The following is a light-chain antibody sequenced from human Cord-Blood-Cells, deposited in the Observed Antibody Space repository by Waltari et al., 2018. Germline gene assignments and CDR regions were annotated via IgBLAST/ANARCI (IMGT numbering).Light chain of an antibody. J-gene: IGKJ3*01. CDR1: QSVSSSY. Sequence: EIVLTQTPGPLSLSTGERATLACRASQSVSSSYLAWYQLKPGHAPKFLIYGASSRATGIPDRVSGSESGTDFTLTISRLEPVDFAVYYCQQYGSTPFTFGPETKVDIK. CDR3: QQYGSTPFT. CDR2: GAS. V-gene: IGKV3-20*01.